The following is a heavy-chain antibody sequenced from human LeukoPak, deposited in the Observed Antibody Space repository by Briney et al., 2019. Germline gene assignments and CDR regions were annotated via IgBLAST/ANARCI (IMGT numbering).Heavy chain of an antibody. D-gene: IGHD4-17*01. J-gene: IGHJ4*02. V-gene: IGHV3-48*03. CDR3: ARGDDYGVFDY. Sequence: QPGGSLRLSCAASGFTFSSYEMNWVRQAPGKGLEWVSYISSSGSTIYYADSVKGRFTISRDNAKNSLYLQMNSLRAEDTAVYYGARGDDYGVFDYWGQGTLVTVSS. CDR2: ISSSGSTI. CDR1: GFTFSSYE.